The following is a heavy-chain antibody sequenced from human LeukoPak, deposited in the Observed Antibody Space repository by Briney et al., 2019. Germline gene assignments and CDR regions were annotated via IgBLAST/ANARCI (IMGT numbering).Heavy chain of an antibody. J-gene: IGHJ4*02. D-gene: IGHD3-10*01. Sequence: ASVKVSFKASGYSFTAFYIHWVRQAPGQGLEWMGWIHPRSGETNYAYKFRGRVTMTRDTSISTTYMDLGSLGSDDTAVYYCARDGEYGTGSYYRGCFDYWGQGTLVTVSS. V-gene: IGHV1-2*02. CDR1: GYSFTAFY. CDR3: ARDGEYGTGSYYRGCFDY. CDR2: IHPRSGET.